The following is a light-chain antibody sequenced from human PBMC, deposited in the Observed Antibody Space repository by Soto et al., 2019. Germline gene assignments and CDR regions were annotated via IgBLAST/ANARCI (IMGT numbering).Light chain of an antibody. Sequence: DIQMTQSPSTLSASVGDRVTITCRASQSISSWLAWYQQKPGKAPKLLIYDASRLESGVPSRFSGSGSGTEFTLTISSLQPDDFATYYCQQYNSLFGQGTKVEIK. CDR3: QQYNSL. CDR1: QSISSW. V-gene: IGKV1-5*01. J-gene: IGKJ1*01. CDR2: DAS.